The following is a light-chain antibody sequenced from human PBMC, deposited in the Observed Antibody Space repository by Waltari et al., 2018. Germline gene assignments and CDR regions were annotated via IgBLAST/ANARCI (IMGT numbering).Light chain of an antibody. CDR3: QQYYSIPYT. V-gene: IGKV4-1*01. J-gene: IGKJ2*01. Sequence: DIVMTQSPDSLAVSLGERATINCKSSQSFLYSSNNKNYLAWYQQKPGQPPKLLIYWASTRESWVPDRFSGSGSGTDFTLTISSLQAEDVAVYYCQQYYSIPYTFGQGTKLEIK. CDR2: WAS. CDR1: QSFLYSSNNKNY.